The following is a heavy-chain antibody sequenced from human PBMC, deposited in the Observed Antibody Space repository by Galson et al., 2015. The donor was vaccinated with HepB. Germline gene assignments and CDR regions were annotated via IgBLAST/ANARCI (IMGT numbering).Heavy chain of an antibody. J-gene: IGHJ4*02. Sequence: TLSLTCTVSGGSISSGGYYWSWIRQHPGKGLEWIGYIYYSGSTYYNPSLKSRVTISVDTSKNQFSLKLSSVTAADTAVYYCARAIVVVTPYYFDYWGQGTLVTVSS. CDR3: ARAIVVVTPYYFDY. CDR1: GGSISSGGYY. D-gene: IGHD2-21*02. V-gene: IGHV4-31*03. CDR2: IYYSGST.